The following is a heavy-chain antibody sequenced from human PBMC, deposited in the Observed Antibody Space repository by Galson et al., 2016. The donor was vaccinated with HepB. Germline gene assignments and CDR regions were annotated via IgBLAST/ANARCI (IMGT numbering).Heavy chain of an antibody. J-gene: IGHJ4*02. V-gene: IGHV4-4*02. D-gene: IGHD3-16*01. CDR3: AGGLWGQAYSVDNS. CDR1: GGSIRSSTW. Sequence: SETLSLTCAVSGGSIRSSTWWSWVRQPPGKGLEWIGEIYHSGSTNYNPSLKSRVTISVDKTKNQFSLNLSSMTAADTAVYYCAGGLWGQAYSVDNSWGQGTLVTVSS. CDR2: IYHSGST.